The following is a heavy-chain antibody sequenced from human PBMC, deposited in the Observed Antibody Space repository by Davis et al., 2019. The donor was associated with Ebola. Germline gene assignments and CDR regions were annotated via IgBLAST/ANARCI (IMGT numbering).Heavy chain of an antibody. D-gene: IGHD6-13*01. CDR2: IKEDGSDK. Sequence: GEPLKISCAASGFTFSTYWMSWVRQAPGKGPEWVANIKEDGSDKYYVDSVKGRFTISRDNARNSLHLQMSSLRVEDTAVYYCARDTTVAGGGQNYWGQGTLVTVSS. J-gene: IGHJ4*02. V-gene: IGHV3-7*01. CDR1: GFTFSTYW. CDR3: ARDTTVAGGGQNY.